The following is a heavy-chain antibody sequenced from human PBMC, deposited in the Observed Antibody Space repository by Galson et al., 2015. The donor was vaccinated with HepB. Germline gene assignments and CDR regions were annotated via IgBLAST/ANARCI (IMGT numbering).Heavy chain of an antibody. CDR2: IYNSGST. Sequence: LSLTCTVSGGSISSGDYYWSWIRQPPGKGLEWIGYIYNSGSTYYNPSLKSRVTISVDTSKNQFSLKPSSVTAADTAVYYCARNLRRVAPPFDYWGQGTLVTVSS. V-gene: IGHV4-30-4*01. CDR3: ARNLRRVAPPFDY. CDR1: GGSISSGDYY. D-gene: IGHD3-10*01. J-gene: IGHJ4*02.